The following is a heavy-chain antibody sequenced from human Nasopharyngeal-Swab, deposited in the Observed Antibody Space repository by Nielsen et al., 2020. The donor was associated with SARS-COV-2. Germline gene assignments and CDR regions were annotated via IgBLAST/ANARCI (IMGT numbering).Heavy chain of an antibody. V-gene: IGHV3-48*03. CDR2: ISSSGSTI. Sequence: GESLRISCAASGFTFSSYEMNWVRQAPGKGLEWVSYISSSGSTIYYADSVKGRFTISRDNAKNSLYLQMNSLRAEDTAVYYCARDILGWELLQGSWFDPWGQGTLVTVSS. CDR3: ARDILGWELLQGSWFDP. J-gene: IGHJ5*02. CDR1: GFTFSSYE. D-gene: IGHD1-26*01.